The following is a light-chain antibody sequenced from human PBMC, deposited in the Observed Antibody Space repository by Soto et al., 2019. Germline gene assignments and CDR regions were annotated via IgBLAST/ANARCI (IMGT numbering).Light chain of an antibody. CDR1: QSISSY. J-gene: IGKJ4*01. CDR3: QQSYSTPPT. V-gene: IGKV1-39*01. Sequence: DIQMTQSPSSLSASVGDRVTITCRASQSISSYLNRYQQKPGKAPKLLIYAASSLQSGVPSRFSGSGSGTDFTLTISSLQPEDFATYYCQQSYSTPPTFGGGTKVDNK. CDR2: AAS.